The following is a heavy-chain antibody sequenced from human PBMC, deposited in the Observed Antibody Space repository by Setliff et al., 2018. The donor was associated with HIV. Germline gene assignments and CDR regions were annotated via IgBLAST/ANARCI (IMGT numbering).Heavy chain of an antibody. Sequence: PGGSLRLSCAASGFTFWSHSMLWVRQAPGKGLQWVAYISRGGDSIFYEDSVKGRFTISRDNARNSLHLQMDGLRVEDTAVYYCARLRINDFWGQGTPVTVSS. V-gene: IGHV3-48*01. CDR1: GFTFWSHS. CDR2: ISRGGDSI. CDR3: ARLRINDF. J-gene: IGHJ4*02.